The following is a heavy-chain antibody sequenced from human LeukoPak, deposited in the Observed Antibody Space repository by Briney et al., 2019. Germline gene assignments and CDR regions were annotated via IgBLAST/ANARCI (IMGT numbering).Heavy chain of an antibody. CDR2: ISGSGGST. CDR3: AKDSYSSGCCFDY. J-gene: IGHJ4*02. V-gene: IGHV3-23*01. Sequence: GGSLRLSCAASGFTFSSYAMSWVRQAPGKGLEWVSGISGSGGSTYYADSVKGRFTISRDNSKNTLYLQMNSLRAEDTAVYYCAKDSYSSGCCFDYWGQGTLVTVSS. CDR1: GFTFSSYA. D-gene: IGHD6-19*01.